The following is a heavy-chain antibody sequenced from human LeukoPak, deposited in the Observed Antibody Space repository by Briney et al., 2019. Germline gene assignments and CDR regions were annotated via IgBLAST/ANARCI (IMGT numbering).Heavy chain of an antibody. CDR2: INDGGTYT. V-gene: IGHV3-74*01. J-gene: IGHJ4*02. Sequence: GGSLRLSCAASGFTFSRFWMHWVRQAPGKGLMWVSRINDGGTYTAYADSVKGRFAVSRDNAENTLYLQMDSLTVEDTGLYYCVREIKIMGFRAFDYWGQGTPVTVSS. CDR1: GFTFSRFW. CDR3: VREIKIMGFRAFDY. D-gene: IGHD3-10*01.